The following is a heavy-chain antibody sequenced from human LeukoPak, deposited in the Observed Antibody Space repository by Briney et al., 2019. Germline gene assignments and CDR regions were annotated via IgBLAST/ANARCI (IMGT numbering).Heavy chain of an antibody. CDR3: AKDVTPYY. D-gene: IGHD2-21*02. V-gene: IGHV3-30*18. Sequence: PGGALRLSCAASGFTFHSHGMHRVRQAPGQGLEWVAVISYDGSNKYYADSVKGRFTISRDNSKNTLYLQMNSLRAEDTAVYYCAKDVTPYYWGQGTLVTVSS. CDR1: GFTFHSHG. J-gene: IGHJ4*02. CDR2: ISYDGSNK.